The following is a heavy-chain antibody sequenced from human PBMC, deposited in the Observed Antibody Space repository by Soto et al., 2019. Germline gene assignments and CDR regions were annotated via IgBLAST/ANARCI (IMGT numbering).Heavy chain of an antibody. V-gene: IGHV1-46*01. CDR1: GYTFTSYY. CDR2: INPSGGST. CDR3: ARDLRGWSNNFDY. J-gene: IGHJ4*02. D-gene: IGHD3-10*01. Sequence: QVQLVQSGAEVKKPGASVKVSCKASGYTFTSYYMHWVRQAPGQGLEWMGIINPSGGSTSYAQKFQGRVXXNXDXXTSTVYMELSSLRSEDTAVYYCARDLRGWSNNFDYWGQGTLVTVSS.